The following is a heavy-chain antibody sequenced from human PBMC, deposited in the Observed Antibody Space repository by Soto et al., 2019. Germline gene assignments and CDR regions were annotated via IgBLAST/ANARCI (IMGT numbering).Heavy chain of an antibody. D-gene: IGHD1-26*01. V-gene: IGHV4-39*01. CDR1: GESMSNTAYY. Sequence: QLQLQESGPGLVKPSETLSLTCNVSGESMSNTAYYWGWIRQTPGKGLEWIGSIFYTGSAYYNSSLKSRVIISVDTSKNQSSLKLLSVAPADTAIYYCARLKSTYSGSYYGGGFFDYWGQGSLVTVSS. J-gene: IGHJ4*02. CDR2: IFYTGSA. CDR3: ARLKSTYSGSYYGGGFFDY.